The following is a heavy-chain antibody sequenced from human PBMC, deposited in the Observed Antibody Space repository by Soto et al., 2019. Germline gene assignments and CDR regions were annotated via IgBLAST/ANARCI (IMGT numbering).Heavy chain of an antibody. D-gene: IGHD4-17*01. Sequence: QVQLVQSGAEVKKPGSSVKVSCKASGGTFSSYAISWVRQAPGQGLEWMGGIIPIFGTANYAQKFQGRVTITADESTSTADMELSSLRSEDTAVYYCASWGGRVTTVTRGDYYYYGMDVWGQGTTVTVSS. CDR2: IIPIFGTA. CDR1: GGTFSSYA. CDR3: ASWGGRVTTVTRGDYYYYGMDV. V-gene: IGHV1-69*01. J-gene: IGHJ6*02.